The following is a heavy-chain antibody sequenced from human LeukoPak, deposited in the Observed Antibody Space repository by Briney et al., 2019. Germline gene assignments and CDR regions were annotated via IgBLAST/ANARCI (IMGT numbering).Heavy chain of an antibody. CDR3: ARDSGLWFGVLYYYYGMDV. J-gene: IGHJ6*04. CDR2: IYYSGST. Sequence: PSQTLSLTCTVSGGSISSGDYYWSWIRQPPGKGLEWIGYIYYSGSTYYNPSLKSRVTISVDTSKNQFSLKLSSVTAADTAVYYCARDSGLWFGVLYYYYGMDVWGKGTTVTVSS. CDR1: GGSISSGDYY. D-gene: IGHD3-10*01. V-gene: IGHV4-30-4*01.